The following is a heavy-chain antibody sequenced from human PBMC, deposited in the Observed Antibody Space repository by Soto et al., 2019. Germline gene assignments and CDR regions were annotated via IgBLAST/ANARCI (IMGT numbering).Heavy chain of an antibody. CDR1: GFTFSSYW. Sequence: EVQLVESGGGLVQPGGSLRLSCAASGFTFSSYWMHWVRQAPGKGLVWVSRINSDESSTSYADSVKGRFTISRDNAKNTLYLQMNSLRADDTAVYYCGRGVEVWFGDPNWFDPWGQGTLVTVSS. J-gene: IGHJ5*02. V-gene: IGHV3-74*01. CDR2: INSDESST. CDR3: GRGVEVWFGDPNWFDP. D-gene: IGHD3-10*01.